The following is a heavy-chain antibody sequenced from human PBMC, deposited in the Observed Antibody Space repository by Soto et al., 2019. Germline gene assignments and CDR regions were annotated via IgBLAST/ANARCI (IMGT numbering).Heavy chain of an antibody. CDR2: INHSGST. V-gene: IGHV4-34*01. CDR1: GGSFSGYY. CDR3: ARGEDIVVVVAATREWAFDI. D-gene: IGHD2-15*01. Sequence: SDTLSLTCAVYGGSFSGYYWSWIRQPPGKGLEWIGEINHSGSTNYNPSLKSRVTISVDTSKNQFSLKLSSVTAADTAVYYCARGEDIVVVVAATREWAFDIWGQGTMVTVSS. J-gene: IGHJ3*02.